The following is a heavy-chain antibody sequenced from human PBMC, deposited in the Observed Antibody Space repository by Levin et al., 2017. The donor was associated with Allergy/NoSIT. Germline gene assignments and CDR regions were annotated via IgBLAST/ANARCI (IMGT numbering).Heavy chain of an antibody. J-gene: IGHJ2*01. Sequence: PGGSLRLSCAASGFSFSNYGMQWVRQTPDKGLEWVAVISYDGGTKIYADSVTGRFTVSRDDAKNTLYLQMDSLRVDDTAVYYCAKEVTSVSSYGYFDLWGRGTLVTVSS. CDR3: AKEVTSVSSYGYFDL. CDR2: ISYDGGTK. V-gene: IGHV3-30*18. CDR1: GFSFSNYG. D-gene: IGHD5/OR15-5a*01.